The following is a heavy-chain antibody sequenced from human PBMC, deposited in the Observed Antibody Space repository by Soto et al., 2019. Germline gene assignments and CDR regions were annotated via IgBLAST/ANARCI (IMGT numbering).Heavy chain of an antibody. J-gene: IGHJ6*02. V-gene: IGHV4-39*01. Sequence: SETLSLTCTVSGGSISSSSYYWGWIRQPPGKGLEWIGSIFYSGSTYYNPSLKSRVTISVDTSKNQFSLNLRSVTAADTAVYYCARHSDTGIPPYGMDVWGPGAKVTVSS. CDR2: IFYSGST. CDR3: ARHSDTGIPPYGMDV. CDR1: GGSISSSSYY. D-gene: IGHD2-21*01.